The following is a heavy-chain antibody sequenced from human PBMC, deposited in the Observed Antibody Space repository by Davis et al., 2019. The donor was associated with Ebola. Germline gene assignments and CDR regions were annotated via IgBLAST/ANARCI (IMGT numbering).Heavy chain of an antibody. D-gene: IGHD5-12*01. CDR3: ARELQSGGFSGYSLDS. Sequence: PGGSLRLSCAASGFSFSSFAMHWVRQAPGKGLQWVALLAYDGSNTYYSDSVAGRFTISRDNSRNTLYLQMHSLRVEDTADYFCARELQSGGFSGYSLDSWGQGTPVIVSP. CDR2: LAYDGSNT. CDR1: GFSFSSFA. V-gene: IGHV3-33*05. J-gene: IGHJ4*02.